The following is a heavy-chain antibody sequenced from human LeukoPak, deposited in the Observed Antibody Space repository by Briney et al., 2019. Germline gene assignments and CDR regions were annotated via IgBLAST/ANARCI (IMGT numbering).Heavy chain of an antibody. CDR1: GGSVSSSSYY. CDR3: ARGWGYSYGYLFNY. J-gene: IGHJ4*02. Sequence: SETLSLTCTVSGGSVSSSSYYWGWIRQPPGKGLEWIGSIFYSGSTSYNPSLKSRVTVSVDTSKNQFSLKLSSVTAADTAVYYCARGWGYSYGYLFNYWGQGTLVTVSS. D-gene: IGHD5-18*01. CDR2: IFYSGST. V-gene: IGHV4-39*01.